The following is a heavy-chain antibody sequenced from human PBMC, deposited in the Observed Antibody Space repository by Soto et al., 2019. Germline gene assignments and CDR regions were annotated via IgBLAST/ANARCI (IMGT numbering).Heavy chain of an antibody. J-gene: IGHJ5*02. V-gene: IGHV1-18*01. CDR3: AGVGAIAAAGGSAGFDP. CDR2: ISAYNGNT. Sequence: ASVKVSCKASGYTFTSYGISWVRQAPGQGLEWMGWISAYNGNTNYAQKLQGRVTMTTDTSTSTAYMELRSRRSDDTAVYYCAGVGAIAAAGGSAGFDPWGQGTLVTVSS. CDR1: GYTFTSYG. D-gene: IGHD6-13*01.